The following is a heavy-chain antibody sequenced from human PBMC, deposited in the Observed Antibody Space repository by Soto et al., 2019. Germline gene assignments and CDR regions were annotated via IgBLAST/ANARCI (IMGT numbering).Heavy chain of an antibody. CDR3: GRHVGYRDNWFDF. Sequence: SETLSLTCTVSGDSTGTYYWGWVRQPPGKALEWIGYIHNSGTTKNNPSLESRVTISVDTTKNQFSLKLTSVTAADTAVYYCGRHVGYRDNWFDFWGKGTLVTVSS. CDR2: IHNSGTT. CDR1: GDSTGTYY. J-gene: IGHJ5*01. V-gene: IGHV4-59*08. D-gene: IGHD6-25*01.